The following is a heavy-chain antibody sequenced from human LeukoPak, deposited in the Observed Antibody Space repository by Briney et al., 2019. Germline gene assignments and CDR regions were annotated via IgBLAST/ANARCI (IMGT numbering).Heavy chain of an antibody. CDR1: GGSIRGYY. J-gene: IGHJ4*02. D-gene: IGHD5-18*01. V-gene: IGHV4-59*08. CDR2: IFYSGST. CDR3: ARHGQTAMVPIDY. Sequence: SETLSLTCTVSGGSIRGYYWSWIRQPPGRALEWVGYIFYSGSTNYNPSLKSRVTILVDTSKNQFSLKLSSVTAADTAVYYCARHGQTAMVPIDYWGQGTLVTVSS.